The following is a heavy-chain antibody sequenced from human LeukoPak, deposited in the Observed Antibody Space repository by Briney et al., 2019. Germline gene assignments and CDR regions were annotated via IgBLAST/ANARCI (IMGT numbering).Heavy chain of an antibody. CDR3: AKGGTVLRFLEWLLGGSYSDY. V-gene: IGHV3-23*01. D-gene: IGHD3-3*01. CDR2: ISGSGGST. Sequence: QPGGSLRLSCAASGFTFSSYAMSWVRQAPGKGLEWVSAISGSGGSTYYADSVKGRFTISRDNSKNTLYLQMNSLRAEDTAVYYCAKGGTVLRFLEWLLGGSYSDYWGQGTLVTVSS. J-gene: IGHJ4*02. CDR1: GFTFSSYA.